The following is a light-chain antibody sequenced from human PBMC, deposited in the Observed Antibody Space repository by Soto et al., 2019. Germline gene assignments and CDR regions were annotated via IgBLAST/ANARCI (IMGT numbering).Light chain of an antibody. V-gene: IGLV3-1*01. CDR2: QDT. CDR1: KLGDKY. CDR3: QAWDSSTYV. Sequence: SSELTQPPSVSVSPGQTAIITCSGDKLGDKYACWYQQKPGQSPVLVIYQDTKRPTGIPERFSGSNSGNTATLTISGTQAMDEADYYCQAWDSSTYVFGTGTKLTVL. J-gene: IGLJ1*01.